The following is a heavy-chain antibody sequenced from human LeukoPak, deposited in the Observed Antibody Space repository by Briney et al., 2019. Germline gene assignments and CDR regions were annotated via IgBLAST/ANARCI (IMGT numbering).Heavy chain of an antibody. CDR3: ASEGVSVSFGY. D-gene: IGHD1-14*01. CDR2: ISSSGSTI. Sequence: GGSLRLSCAASGFTFSSYEMNWVRQAPGKGLEWVSYISSSGSTIYYADSVKGRFTISRDNAKNSLYLQMNSPRAEDTAVYYCASEGVSVSFGYWGQGTLVTVSS. V-gene: IGHV3-48*03. CDR1: GFTFSSYE. J-gene: IGHJ4*02.